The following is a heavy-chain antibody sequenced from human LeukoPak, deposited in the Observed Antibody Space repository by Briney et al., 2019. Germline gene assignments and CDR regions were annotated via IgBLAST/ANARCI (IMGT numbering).Heavy chain of an antibody. CDR2: YSGDGGST. V-gene: IGHV3-43*02. Sequence: PGGSLRLSCAASGFTFDNYAMHWVRQAPGKGLEWVSLYSGDGGSTYYADSVKGRFTISRDNSKNSLYLQMNSLRTEDTAMYYCAKDITRTPAHFDCWGQGTLVTVSS. CDR1: GFTFDNYA. CDR3: AKDITRTPAHFDC. J-gene: IGHJ4*02. D-gene: IGHD1-14*01.